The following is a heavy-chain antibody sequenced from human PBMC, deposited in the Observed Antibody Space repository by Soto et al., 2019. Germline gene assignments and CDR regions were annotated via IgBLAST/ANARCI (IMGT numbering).Heavy chain of an antibody. CDR2: IYYSGST. Sequence: QQLQESGPGLVKPSETLSLTCTVSSGSISSGTYYWGWIRQPPGKGLEWIGSIYYSGSTYYNPSLKSRVTISVDTSKNQFSLKLTSVTAADTAVYYCARHIGKIGHCTPTSCFEVDYWGQGTLVTVSS. CDR3: ARHIGKIGHCTPTSCFEVDY. CDR1: SGSISSGTYY. V-gene: IGHV4-39*01. J-gene: IGHJ4*02. D-gene: IGHD2-2*01.